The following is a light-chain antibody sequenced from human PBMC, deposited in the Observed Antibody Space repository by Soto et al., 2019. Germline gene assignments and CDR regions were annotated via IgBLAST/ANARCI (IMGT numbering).Light chain of an antibody. V-gene: IGKV2-28*01. J-gene: IGKJ1*01. CDR1: QSLLHSDGYNY. CDR2: MGS. CDR3: MQALQTPWT. Sequence: DIVMTQSPLSLPVTPGEPASISCRSSQSLLHSDGYNYLDWYLQKPGQSPQLLICMGSNRASGVPDRFSGSGSGTDFTPTISRVGAEDFGVYYCMQALQTPWTFGQGTQVEIK.